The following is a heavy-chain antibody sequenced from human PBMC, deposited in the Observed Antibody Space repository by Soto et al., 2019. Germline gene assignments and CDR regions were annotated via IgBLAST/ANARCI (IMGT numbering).Heavy chain of an antibody. CDR2: IFYSGST. V-gene: IGHV4-31*03. J-gene: IGHJ5*02. CDR3: ARSVDP. Sequence: SESLSLTCTVSGGSINTGGYYWSWIRQHPGKGLEWIGYIFYSGSTYYNPSLKSRVTISVDTSKNQFSLKLSSVTAADTAVYYCARSVDPWGQGTLVTVSS. CDR1: GGSINTGGYY.